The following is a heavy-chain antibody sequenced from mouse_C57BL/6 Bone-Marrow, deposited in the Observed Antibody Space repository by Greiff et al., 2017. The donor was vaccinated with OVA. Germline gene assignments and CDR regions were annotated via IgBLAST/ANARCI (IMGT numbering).Heavy chain of an antibody. V-gene: IGHV1-55*01. J-gene: IGHJ1*03. CDR1: GYTFTSYW. CDR2: IYPGSGST. D-gene: IGHD1-1*01. CDR3: ARVYYGSSYWYFDV. Sequence: QVHVKQPGAELVKPGASVKMSCKASGYTFTSYWITWVKQRPGQGLEWIGDIYPGSGSTNYNEKFKSKATLTVDTSSSTAYMQLSSLTSEDSAVYYCARVYYGSSYWYFDVWGTGTTVTVSS.